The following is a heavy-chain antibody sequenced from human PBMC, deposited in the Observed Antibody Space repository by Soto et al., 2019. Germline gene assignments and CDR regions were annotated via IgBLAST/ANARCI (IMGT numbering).Heavy chain of an antibody. CDR2: MSYSRST. CDR1: GGSISSNNYY. V-gene: IGHV4-39*01. D-gene: IGHD1-1*01. J-gene: IGHJ4*02. CDR3: ASHLRPTNWEGGYFDY. Sequence: SETLSLTCFVSGGSISSNNYYWGWIRQPPGKGLEWIGSMSYSRSTYYNPSLKSRVTISVDTSKNQFSLKLTSVTAADTAVYYCASHLRPTNWEGGYFDYWGQGPLVTVSS.